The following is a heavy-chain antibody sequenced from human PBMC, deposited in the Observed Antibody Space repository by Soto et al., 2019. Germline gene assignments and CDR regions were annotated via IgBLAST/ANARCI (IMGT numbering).Heavy chain of an antibody. D-gene: IGHD3-10*01. V-gene: IGHV4-34*01. J-gene: IGHJ6*02. CDR1: GSPVTTYY. Sequence: QGQLQQWGAGLLKPSETLSLTCAVDGSPVTTYYWSWIRQPPGKGLEWVGEINNRGNTNYNPSLKSRLTVSLDTSKTQFYLKLTSVTAGDTAVYYRLIVTYSGMDVWGQGTTVTVSS. CDR2: INNRGNT. CDR3: LIVTYSGMDV.